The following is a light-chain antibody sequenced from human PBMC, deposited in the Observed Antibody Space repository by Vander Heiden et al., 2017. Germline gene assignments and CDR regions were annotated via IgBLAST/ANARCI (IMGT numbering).Light chain of an antibody. CDR1: QSLVFTNGNNH. CDR2: LAS. J-gene: IGKJ5*01. Sequence: EIVMTQSPLSLPVTPGEPASISCRSSQSLVFTNGNNHLDWYLQKPGQSPHLLISLASNRASGVPDRFSGSGSGTDFTLKISRVEAEDVGVYYCMQALQTPITFGQGTRLEIK. CDR3: MQALQTPIT. V-gene: IGKV2-28*01.